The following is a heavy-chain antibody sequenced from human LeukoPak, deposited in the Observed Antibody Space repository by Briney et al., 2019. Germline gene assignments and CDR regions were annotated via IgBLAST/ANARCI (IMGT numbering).Heavy chain of an antibody. CDR3: ARIRVLAAMEWFDP. V-gene: IGHV3-66*01. Sequence: GGSLRLSCAASGFTVSSNYMSWVRQAPGKGLEWVSVIYSGGSTYYADSVKGRFTISRDNSKNTLYLQMNSLRAEDTAVYYCARIRVLAAMEWFDPWGQGTLVTVSS. CDR2: IYSGGST. D-gene: IGHD2-2*01. J-gene: IGHJ5*02. CDR1: GFTVSSNY.